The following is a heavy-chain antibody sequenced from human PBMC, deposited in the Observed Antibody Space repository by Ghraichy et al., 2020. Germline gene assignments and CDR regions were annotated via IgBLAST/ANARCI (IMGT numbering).Heavy chain of an antibody. D-gene: IGHD6-19*01. Sequence: SQTLSLTCAISGDSVSTNSAAWNWIRQSPSRGLEWLGRTYYRSKWYNDYAVSVKSRITINPDTSKNQFSLHLNSVTPEATAVYYCVRDSGWSNWFDPWGQGTLVTVSS. CDR1: GDSVSTNSAA. V-gene: IGHV6-1*01. CDR3: VRDSGWSNWFDP. J-gene: IGHJ5*02. CDR2: TYYRSKWYN.